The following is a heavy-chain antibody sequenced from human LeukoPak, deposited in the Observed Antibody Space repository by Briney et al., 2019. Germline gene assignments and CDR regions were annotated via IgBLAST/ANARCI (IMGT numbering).Heavy chain of an antibody. V-gene: IGHV1-69*13. CDR2: IIPIFGTA. CDR3: ARLTTVVTDDHY. CDR1: GGTFSSYA. D-gene: IGHD4-23*01. Sequence: ASVKVSCTASGGTFSSYAISWVRQAPGQGLEWMGGIIPIFGTANYAQKFQGRVTITADESTSTAYMELRSLRSEDTAVYYCARLTTVVTDDHYWGQGTLVTVSS. J-gene: IGHJ4*02.